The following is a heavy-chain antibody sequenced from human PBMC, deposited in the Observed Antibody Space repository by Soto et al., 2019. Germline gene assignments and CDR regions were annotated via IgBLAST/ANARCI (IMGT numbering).Heavy chain of an antibody. V-gene: IGHV3-23*01. CDR1: GFTFSSYA. CDR2: ISGSGGST. J-gene: IGHJ6*02. CDR3: AKGSSVVVVPAAIYYYYGMDV. Sequence: EVQLLESGGGLVQPGGSLRLSCAASGFTFSSYAMSWVRQAPGKGLEWVSAISGSGGSTYYADSVKGRFTISRDNSKNTLYLQMNSLRAEDTAVYYCAKGSSVVVVPAAIYYYYGMDVWGQGTTVTVSS. D-gene: IGHD2-2*01.